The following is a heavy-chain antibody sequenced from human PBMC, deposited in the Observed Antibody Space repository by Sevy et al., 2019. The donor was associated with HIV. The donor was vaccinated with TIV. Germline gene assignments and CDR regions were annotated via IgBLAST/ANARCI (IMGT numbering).Heavy chain of an antibody. CDR1: GYTLTSYD. CDR3: ARLLWFGKPSDYYYYMDV. V-gene: IGHV1-8*03. J-gene: IGHJ6*03. Sequence: ASVKVSCKASGYTLTSYDINWVRQATGQGLEWMGWMNPNSGNTGYAQKFQGRVTITRNTSISTAYMELSSLRSEDTAVYYCARLLWFGKPSDYYYYMDVWGKGTTVTVSS. D-gene: IGHD3-10*01. CDR2: MNPNSGNT.